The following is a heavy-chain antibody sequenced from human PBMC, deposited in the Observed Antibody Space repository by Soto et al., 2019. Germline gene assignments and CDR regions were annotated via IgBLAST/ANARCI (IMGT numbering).Heavy chain of an antibody. Sequence: PGGSLRLSCAASGFTFSSYAMHWVRQAPGKGLEWVAVISYDGSNKHYADSVKGRFTISRDNSKNTLYLQMNSLRAEDTAVYYCARVRSRSSSYYYYGMDVWGQGTTVTVSS. V-gene: IGHV3-30-3*01. J-gene: IGHJ6*02. CDR2: ISYDGSNK. D-gene: IGHD6-6*01. CDR1: GFTFSSYA. CDR3: ARVRSRSSSYYYYGMDV.